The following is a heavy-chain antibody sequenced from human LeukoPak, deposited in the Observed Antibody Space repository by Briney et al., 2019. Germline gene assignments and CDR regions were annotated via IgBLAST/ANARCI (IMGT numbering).Heavy chain of an antibody. V-gene: IGHV7-4-1*02. CDR2: INTNTGNP. CDR3: ARADSSSWLDS. Sequence: GASVKASCKASGYTFTSYAMNWGRQAPGQGREWRGWINTNTGNPTYAQGFTRRFVFSLDTAISTAYLQISSLKAEDTAVYYWARADSSSWLDSWGQGTLVTVSS. CDR1: GYTFTSYA. J-gene: IGHJ4*02. D-gene: IGHD6-13*01.